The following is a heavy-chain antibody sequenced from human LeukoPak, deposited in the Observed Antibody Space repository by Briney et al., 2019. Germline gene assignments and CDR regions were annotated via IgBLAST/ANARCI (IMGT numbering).Heavy chain of an antibody. J-gene: IGHJ6*02. CDR2: INPSGGST. Sequence: ASVKVSCKASGYTFTSYYMHWVRQAPGQGLEWMGIINPSGGSTSYAQKFQGRDTMTRDTSTSTVYMELSSLRAEDTVVYYCARDLGYYDSSGYYGEGYYYGMDVWGQGTTVTVSS. CDR1: GYTFTSYY. D-gene: IGHD3-22*01. CDR3: ARDLGYYDSSGYYGEGYYYGMDV. V-gene: IGHV1-46*01.